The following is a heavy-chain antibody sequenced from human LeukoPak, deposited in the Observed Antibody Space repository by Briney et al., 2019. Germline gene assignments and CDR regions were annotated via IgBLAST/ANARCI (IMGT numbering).Heavy chain of an antibody. CDR1: SYTFTSYD. V-gene: IGHV1-18*01. CDR3: AKDMWRVRGVSDY. CDR2: ISAYNGNT. D-gene: IGHD3-10*01. J-gene: IGHJ4*02. Sequence: ASLKVSCKTSSYTFTSYDISWVRQAPGQGLEWMGWISAYNGNTDYAQKLQGRVTMTTDTSTSTAYMELRSLRSDDTAVYYCAKDMWRVRGVSDYWGQGTLVTVPS.